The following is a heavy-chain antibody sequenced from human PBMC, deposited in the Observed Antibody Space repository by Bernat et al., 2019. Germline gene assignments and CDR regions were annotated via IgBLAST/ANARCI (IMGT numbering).Heavy chain of an antibody. CDR1: GFTFDDYA. CDR3: AKHSGYDLARGLEYYFDY. V-gene: IGHV3-9*01. J-gene: IGHJ4*02. D-gene: IGHD5-12*01. Sequence: EVQLVESGGGLVQLGRSLRPSCAASGFTFDDYAMHWVRQAPGKGWDWVSGISWNSGGIVYADSVKGRFTISRDNAKDSLYLQMNSLTAEDTALYYCAKHSGYDLARGLEYYFDYWGQGTLVTVSS. CDR2: ISWNSGGI.